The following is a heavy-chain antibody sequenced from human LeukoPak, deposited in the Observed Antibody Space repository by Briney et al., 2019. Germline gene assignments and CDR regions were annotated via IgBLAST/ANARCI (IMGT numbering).Heavy chain of an antibody. D-gene: IGHD7-27*01. CDR2: INHSGST. Sequence: PSETLSLTCAVYGGSFSGYYWSWIRQPPGKGLEWIGEINHSGSTNYNPSLKSRVTISVDTSKNQFSLKLSPVTAADTAVYYCASSAWALGKLFDYWGQGTLVTVSS. CDR1: GGSFSGYY. CDR3: ASSAWALGKLFDY. V-gene: IGHV4-34*01. J-gene: IGHJ4*02.